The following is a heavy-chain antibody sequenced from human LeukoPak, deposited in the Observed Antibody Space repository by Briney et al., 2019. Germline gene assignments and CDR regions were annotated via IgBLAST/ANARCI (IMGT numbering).Heavy chain of an antibody. V-gene: IGHV3-23*01. J-gene: IGHJ4*02. CDR1: GFTFSSYS. CDR2: ISGSGGST. Sequence: GGSLRLSCAASGFTFSSYSMSWVRQAPGKGLEWVSAISGSGGSTYYADSVKGRFTISRDNSKNTLYLQMNSLRAEDAAVYYCAKVKNYYDRSGYEDYWGQGTLVTVSS. CDR3: AKVKNYYDRSGYEDY. D-gene: IGHD3-22*01.